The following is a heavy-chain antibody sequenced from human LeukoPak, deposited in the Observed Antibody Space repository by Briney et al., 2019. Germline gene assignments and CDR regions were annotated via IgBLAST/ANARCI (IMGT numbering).Heavy chain of an antibody. CDR3: ARDLNWETY. Sequence: GGSLRLSCAASAFTFSSYGMSWVRQAPGKGLEWVSAISGDGRDIFYADAVKGRFTISRDNSKNTLYLQMNSLRAEDTAVYYCARDLNWETYWGQGTLVSVSS. CDR1: AFTFSSYG. V-gene: IGHV3-23*01. D-gene: IGHD7-27*01. J-gene: IGHJ4*02. CDR2: ISGDGRDI.